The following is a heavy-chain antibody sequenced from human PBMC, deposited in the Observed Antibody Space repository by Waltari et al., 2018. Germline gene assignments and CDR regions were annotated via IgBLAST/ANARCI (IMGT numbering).Heavy chain of an antibody. CDR1: GFTFSSYG. CDR2: ISYDGRNK. Sequence: QVQLVESGGGVVQPGRSLRLSCAASGFTFSSYGMHWVRQAPGKGREWVAVISYDGRNKYYADSVKGRFTISRDNSKNTLYQMNSLRAEDTAVYYCAKDLGSRTDYWGQGTLVTVSS. CDR3: AKDLGSRTDY. J-gene: IGHJ4*02. D-gene: IGHD1-26*01. V-gene: IGHV3-30*18.